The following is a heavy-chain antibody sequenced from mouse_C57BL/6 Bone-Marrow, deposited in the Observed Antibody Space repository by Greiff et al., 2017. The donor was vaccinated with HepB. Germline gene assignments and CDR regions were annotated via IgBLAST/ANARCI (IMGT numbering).Heavy chain of an antibody. CDR1: GYTFTSYW. J-gene: IGHJ3*01. D-gene: IGHD2-4*01. CDR3: ARRYDYSSFAY. V-gene: IGHV1-50*01. CDR2: IDPSDSYT. Sequence: QVQLQQPGAELVKPGASVKLSCKASGYTFTSYWMQWVKQRPGQGLEWIGEIDPSDSYTNYNQKFKGKATLTVDTSSSTAYMQLSSLTSEDSAVYYCARRYDYSSFAYWGQGTLVTVSA.